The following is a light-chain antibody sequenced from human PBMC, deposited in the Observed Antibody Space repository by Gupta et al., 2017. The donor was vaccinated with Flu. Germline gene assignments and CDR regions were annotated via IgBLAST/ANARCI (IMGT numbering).Light chain of an antibody. CDR1: QSVNSIY. CDR3: QQEGSAPYT. CDR2: GAS. V-gene: IGKV3-20*01. Sequence: EIVLTQSPGTLSLSPGERATLSCRASQSVNSIYLAWYQQKPGQAPRLLIYGASSRATGIPDRFSGSGSGTDFTLTISRLEPEDFAVYYCQQEGSAPYTFGQWPKLKIK. J-gene: IGKJ2*01.